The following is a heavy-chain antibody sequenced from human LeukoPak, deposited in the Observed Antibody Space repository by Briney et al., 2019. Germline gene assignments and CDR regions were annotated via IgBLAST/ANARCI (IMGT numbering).Heavy chain of an antibody. Sequence: ASVKVSCKASGYTFISYGISWVRQAPGQGLEWMGWISAYNGNTNYAQKLQGRVTMTTDTSTSTAYMELRSLRSGDTAVYYCAREVGSSGYYSRPVPLFIDYWGQGTLVTVSS. CDR1: GYTFISYG. D-gene: IGHD3-22*01. J-gene: IGHJ4*02. CDR2: ISAYNGNT. CDR3: AREVGSSGYYSRPVPLFIDY. V-gene: IGHV1-18*01.